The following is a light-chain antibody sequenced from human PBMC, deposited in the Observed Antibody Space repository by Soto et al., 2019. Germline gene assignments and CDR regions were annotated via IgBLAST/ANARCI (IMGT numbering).Light chain of an antibody. V-gene: IGKV1-27*01. CDR2: AAS. CDR1: QGINNY. J-gene: IGKJ3*01. CDR3: QNYNSAPLT. Sequence: DIQMTQSPSSLSASVGDRVTITCRASQGINNYLAWYQQKPGKVPKLLIFAASTLQSGVPSRFSGSRSGNDFTLTISGLQPEDVSPYYCQNYNSAPLTFGPGTTVDIK.